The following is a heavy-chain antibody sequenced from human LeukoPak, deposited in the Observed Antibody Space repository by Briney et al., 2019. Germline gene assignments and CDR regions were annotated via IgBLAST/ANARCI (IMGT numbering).Heavy chain of an antibody. CDR1: GGSISSSTYY. Sequence: SETLSLTCTVSGGSISSSTYYWGWVRQSPEKGLEWIGSIDYSGSTSYNPSLKSRVTISVDTSKNKISLKLSFVTAADTAVYYCARDGKFQLHRPDAYDIWGQGTMVTVSS. V-gene: IGHV4-39*07. J-gene: IGHJ3*02. D-gene: IGHD2-2*01. CDR3: ARDGKFQLHRPDAYDI. CDR2: IDYSGST.